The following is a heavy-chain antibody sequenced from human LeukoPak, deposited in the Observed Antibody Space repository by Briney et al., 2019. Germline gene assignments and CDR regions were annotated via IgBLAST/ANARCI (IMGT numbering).Heavy chain of an antibody. CDR1: GYTSTDYY. D-gene: IGHD2-2*01. CDR2: IDPNGGGT. V-gene: IGHV1-2*02. CDR3: ARDSRGQYCSTTSCYYIGDIFDA. Sequence: GASVKVSCKTSGYTSTDYYMHWVRQAPGQGLEWMGWIDPNGGGTNYAQKFHGRVTMTRDTSINTAYMELSSLRSDDTAVYYCARDSRGQYCSTTSCYYIGDIFDAWGQGTMVTVSS. J-gene: IGHJ3*01.